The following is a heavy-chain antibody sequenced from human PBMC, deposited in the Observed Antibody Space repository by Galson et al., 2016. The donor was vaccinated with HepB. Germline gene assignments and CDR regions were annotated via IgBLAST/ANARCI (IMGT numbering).Heavy chain of an antibody. J-gene: IGHJ2*01. Sequence: SVTVSCKASGYTFTNNFVHWVRQAPGQKFEWMGIINPSSGSATYAHNLQGRVNMTVDTSTVTVSMQLTSLKSDDTAVYYCARDSGSGWPEWYFDLWGRGTLVTVSS. CDR3: ARDSGSGWPEWYFDL. V-gene: IGHV1-46*01. CDR2: INPSSGSA. CDR1: GYTFTNNF. D-gene: IGHD6-19*01.